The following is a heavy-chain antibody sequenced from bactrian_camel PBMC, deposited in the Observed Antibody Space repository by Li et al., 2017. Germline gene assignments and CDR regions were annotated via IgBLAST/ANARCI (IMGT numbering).Heavy chain of an antibody. V-gene: IGHV3S40*01. CDR1: EFTFSSYA. CDR2: INSGGRGT. J-gene: IGHJ6*01. D-gene: IGHD2*01. CDR3: TTSGDTYVGNYYVFGY. Sequence: QLVESGGGLVQPGGSLRLSCAASEFTFSSYAMSWVRQAPGKGLEWVSTINSGGRGTYYADSVKGRFAISRDNTQNMVYLQMNSLKSEDTALYYCTTSGDTYVGNYYVFGYWGQGTQVTVS.